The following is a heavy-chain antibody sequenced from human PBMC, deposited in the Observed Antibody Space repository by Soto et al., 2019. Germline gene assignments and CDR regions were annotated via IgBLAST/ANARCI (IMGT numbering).Heavy chain of an antibody. CDR2: INYDGSEK. CDR1: GFTFDDYG. J-gene: IGHJ4*02. V-gene: IGHV3-7*05. D-gene: IGHD3-10*01. Sequence: PGGSLRLSCAASGFTFDDYGMTWVRQAPGKGLEWVANINYDGSEKGYVDSVKGRFTISRDNTRNSLALQMNTLRAEDTAVYYCLSAGSAVSWGQGTLVTVSS. CDR3: LSAGSAVS.